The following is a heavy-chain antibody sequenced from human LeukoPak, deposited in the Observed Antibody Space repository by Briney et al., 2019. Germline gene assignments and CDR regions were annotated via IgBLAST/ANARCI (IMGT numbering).Heavy chain of an antibody. Sequence: PGGSLRLSCAASGFTFSSYAMSWVRQALGKGLEWVSAISGSGGSTYYADSVKGRFTISRDNSKNTLYLQMNSLRAEDTAVYYCAKDIVAGLNYFDYWGQGTLVTVSS. V-gene: IGHV3-23*01. J-gene: IGHJ4*02. CDR1: GFTFSSYA. CDR3: AKDIVAGLNYFDY. CDR2: ISGSGGST. D-gene: IGHD5-12*01.